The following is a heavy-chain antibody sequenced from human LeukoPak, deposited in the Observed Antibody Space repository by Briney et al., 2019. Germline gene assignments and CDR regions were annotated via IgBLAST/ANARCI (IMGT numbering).Heavy chain of an antibody. J-gene: IGHJ6*03. CDR3: ARDLFSCGDGQDYYYMDV. V-gene: IGHV4-61*02. CDR1: GGSISSGSYY. Sequence: SQTLSLTCTVSGGSISSGSYYWSWIRQPAGKGLGWIGRIYTSGSTNYNPSLKSRVTISVDTSKNQFSLKLNSVTAADTAVYYCARDLFSCGDGQDYYYMDVWGKGTTVTVSS. CDR2: IYTSGST. D-gene: IGHD4-17*01.